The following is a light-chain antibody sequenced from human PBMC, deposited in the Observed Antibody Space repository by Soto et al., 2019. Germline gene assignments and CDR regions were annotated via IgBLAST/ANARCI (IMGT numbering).Light chain of an antibody. J-gene: IGKJ1*01. Sequence: EIVLTQSPGTLSLSPVGIATLSFMASQSVSSSYLAWYQQKPGQAPRLLIYGASNRATGIPDRFSGGGSGTDFTLTISRLEPQDFAVYYCQQYFTAPQTFGQGTKVDIK. V-gene: IGKV3-20*01. CDR1: QSVSSSY. CDR2: GAS. CDR3: QQYFTAPQT.